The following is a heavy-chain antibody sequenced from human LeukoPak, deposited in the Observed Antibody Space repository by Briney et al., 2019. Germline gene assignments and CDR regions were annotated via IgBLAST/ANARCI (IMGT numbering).Heavy chain of an antibody. CDR3: ATLVLSSSWYYFDY. CDR1: GYTLTELS. Sequence: ASVKISCKVSGYTLTELSMHWVRQAPGKGLEWMGGFDPEDGETIYAQKFQGRVTMTEDTSTDTAYMELSSLRSEDTAVYYCATLVLSSSWYYFDYWGQGTLVTVSS. J-gene: IGHJ4*02. D-gene: IGHD6-13*01. V-gene: IGHV1-24*01. CDR2: FDPEDGET.